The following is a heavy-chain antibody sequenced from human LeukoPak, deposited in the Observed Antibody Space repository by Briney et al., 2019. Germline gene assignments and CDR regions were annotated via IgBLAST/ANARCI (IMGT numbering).Heavy chain of an antibody. CDR1: GDVFINYA. CDR3: ATPAYTSGWYVS. V-gene: IGHV1-3*01. J-gene: IGHJ4*02. CDR2: ITAGYDNT. Sequence: ASVKVSCKASGDVFINYAIHWLRQAPGQGIEWMGWITAGYDNTRYSQKFQGRVTITRDTSASTAYMELTSLTSEDTAVYYCATPAYTSGWYVSWGQGTLVTVSS. D-gene: IGHD6-19*01.